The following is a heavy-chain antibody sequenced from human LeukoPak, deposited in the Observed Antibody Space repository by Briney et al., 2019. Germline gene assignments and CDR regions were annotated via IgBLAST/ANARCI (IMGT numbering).Heavy chain of an antibody. CDR2: INPNSGGT. CDR1: GYTFTGCY. V-gene: IGHV1-2*02. D-gene: IGHD2-2*01. CDR3: ARDPNCSSTSCYLGRYGWFDP. J-gene: IGHJ5*02. Sequence: ASVKVSCKASGYTFTGCYMHWVRQAPGQGLEWMGWINPNSGGTNYAQKFQGRVTMTRDTSISTAYMELSRLRSDDTAVYYCARDPNCSSTSCYLGRYGWFDPWGQGTLVTVSS.